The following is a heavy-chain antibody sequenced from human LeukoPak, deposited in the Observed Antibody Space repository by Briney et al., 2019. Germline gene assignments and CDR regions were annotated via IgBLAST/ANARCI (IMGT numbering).Heavy chain of an antibody. D-gene: IGHD3-22*01. CDR3: AREIPYYYDSSGYYNY. CDR1: GGSISSSSYY. Sequence: SETLSLTCTVSGGSISSSSYYWSWIRQPAGKGLEWIGRIYTSGSTNYNPSLKSRVTMSVDTSKNQFSLKLSSVTAADTAVYYCAREIPYYYDSSGYYNYWGQGTLVTVSS. V-gene: IGHV4-61*02. CDR2: IYTSGST. J-gene: IGHJ4*02.